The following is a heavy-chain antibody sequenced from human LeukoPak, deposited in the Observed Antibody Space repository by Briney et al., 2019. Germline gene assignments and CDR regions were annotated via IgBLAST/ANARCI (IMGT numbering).Heavy chain of an antibody. CDR2: ISGSGGST. Sequence: SGGSLRLSCAASGFTFSSYAMSWVRQAPGKGLEWVSAISGSGGSTYYADSAKGRFTISRDNSKNTLYLQMNSLRAGDTAVYYCAKGSLRIFGVVIYPLDHWGQGTLVTVSS. CDR3: AKGSLRIFGVVIYPLDH. J-gene: IGHJ4*02. V-gene: IGHV3-23*01. D-gene: IGHD3-3*01. CDR1: GFTFSSYA.